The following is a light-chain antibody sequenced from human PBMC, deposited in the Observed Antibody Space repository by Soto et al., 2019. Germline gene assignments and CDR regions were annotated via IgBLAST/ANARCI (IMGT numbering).Light chain of an antibody. J-gene: IGKJ1*01. CDR2: DAS. V-gene: IGKV1-5*01. CDR1: QSISKW. Sequence: DILMTQSPSILSASVGDTVTITCRASQSISKWVAWYQQRAGKAPTALIFDASNSEKGVPSRFSGSGSGTEFTLIISGLQPEDFATYYCQQYNSYSFGQGTKVDIK. CDR3: QQYNSYS.